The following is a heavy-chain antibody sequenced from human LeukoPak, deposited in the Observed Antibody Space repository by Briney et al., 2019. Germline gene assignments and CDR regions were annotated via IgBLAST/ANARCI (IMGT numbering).Heavy chain of an antibody. J-gene: IGHJ4*02. CDR2: IWYDGSNK. CDR3: ARDFPYYDSSGYYGYFDY. Sequence: GGSLRLSCAASGFIFSSYGMHWVRQAPGKGLEWVAVIWYDGSNKYYADSVKGRFTISRDNSKNTLYLQMNSLRAEDTAVYYCARDFPYYDSSGYYGYFDYWGQGTLVTVSS. D-gene: IGHD3-22*01. CDR1: GFIFSSYG. V-gene: IGHV3-33*01.